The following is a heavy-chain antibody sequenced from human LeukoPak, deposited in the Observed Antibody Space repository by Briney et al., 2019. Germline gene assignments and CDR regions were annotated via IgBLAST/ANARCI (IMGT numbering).Heavy chain of an antibody. Sequence: GGSLRLSCAASGFTFSNFGMSWVRQAPGKGLEWVGRIKSKTDGGTTDYAAPVKGRFTISGDDSKNTLYLQMNSLKTEDTAVYYCTTDAVGSAPFDYWGQGTLVTVSS. CDR1: GFTFSNFG. D-gene: IGHD1-26*01. CDR3: TTDAVGSAPFDY. CDR2: IKSKTDGGTT. V-gene: IGHV3-15*01. J-gene: IGHJ4*02.